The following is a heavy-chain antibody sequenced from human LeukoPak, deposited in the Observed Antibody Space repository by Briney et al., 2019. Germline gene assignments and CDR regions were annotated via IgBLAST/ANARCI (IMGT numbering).Heavy chain of an antibody. J-gene: IGHJ4*02. D-gene: IGHD3-16*02. CDR3: ARGRRIRLGELSLRY. CDR2: INHSGST. V-gene: IGHV4-34*01. Sequence: SETLSLTCAVYGGSFSGYYWSWIRQPPGKGLEWIGEINHSGSTNYNPSLKSRVTISVDTSKNQFSLKLSSVTAADTAVYYCARGRRIRLGELSLRYWGQETLVTVSS. CDR1: GGSFSGYY.